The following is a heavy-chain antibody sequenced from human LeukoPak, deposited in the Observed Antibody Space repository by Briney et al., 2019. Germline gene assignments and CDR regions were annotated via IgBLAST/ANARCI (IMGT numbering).Heavy chain of an antibody. J-gene: IGHJ4*02. CDR2: VNYRGDG. V-gene: IGHV4-34*01. D-gene: IGHD2-21*01. CDR1: NASFGPYY. CDR3: ARETSLHIFDS. Sequence: SETLSLTCDVYNASFGPYYWSWLRQSPGKGLEYIGEVNYRGDGNYNPSLNSRASISIDTSKKQFSLRLTSVTAADTAMYYCARETSLHIFDSWGQGTLVTVSS.